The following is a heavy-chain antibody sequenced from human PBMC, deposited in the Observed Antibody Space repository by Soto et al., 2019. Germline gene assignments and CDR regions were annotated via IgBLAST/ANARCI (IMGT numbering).Heavy chain of an antibody. J-gene: IGHJ4*02. CDR2: INHSGST. CDR1: GGSFSGYY. D-gene: IGHD3-22*01. CDR3: ARDGRGGYYDYYFDS. V-gene: IGHV4-34*01. Sequence: ASETLSLTCAVYGGSFSGYYWSWIRQPPGKGLEWIGEINHSGSTNYNPSLKSRVTISVDTSKNQFSLKLSSVTAADTAVYYCARDGRGGYYDYYFDSRGQGTTVPVSS.